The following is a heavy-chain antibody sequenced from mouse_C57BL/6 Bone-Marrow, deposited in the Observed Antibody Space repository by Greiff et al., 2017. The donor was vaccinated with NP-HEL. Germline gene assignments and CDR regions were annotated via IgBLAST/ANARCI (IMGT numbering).Heavy chain of an antibody. Sequence: VQLKESGGGLVQPGGSMKLSCVASGFTFSNYWMNWVRQSPEKGLEWVAQIRLKSDNYATHYAESVKGRFTISRDDSKSSVYLQMNNLRAEDTGIYYCTGAPGFAYWGQGTLVTVSA. V-gene: IGHV6-3*01. CDR2: IRLKSDNYAT. J-gene: IGHJ3*01. CDR3: TGAPGFAY. CDR1: GFTFSNYW.